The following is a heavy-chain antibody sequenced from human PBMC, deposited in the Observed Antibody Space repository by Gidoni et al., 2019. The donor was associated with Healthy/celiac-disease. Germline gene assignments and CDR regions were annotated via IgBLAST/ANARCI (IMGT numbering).Heavy chain of an antibody. D-gene: IGHD3-16*01. J-gene: IGHJ4*02. CDR1: GYTFTRYG. CDR2: ISAYNGNT. V-gene: IGHV1-18*04. CDR3: ARAPSRLRLGELLFDY. Sequence: QVQLVQSGAEVKKPGASVKVSCKASGYTFTRYGISWVRQAPGQGLEWMGWISAYNGNTNYEQKLQGRVTMTTDTSTSTAYMELRSLRSDDTAVYDCARAPSRLRLGELLFDYWGQGTLVTVSS.